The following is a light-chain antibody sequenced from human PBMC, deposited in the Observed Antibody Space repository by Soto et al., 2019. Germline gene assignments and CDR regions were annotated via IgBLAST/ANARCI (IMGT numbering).Light chain of an antibody. V-gene: IGKV3-20*01. Sequence: EIVLTKSPGTLSLSPGESATLSCGASQSVSSSYLAWYQQKPGQGPRLRIDGASSMATGIPDRFSGSGSGTDFTLTISRLEPEDFAVYYCQQYGSSPPQWTFGQGTKVEIK. CDR1: QSVSSSY. CDR2: GAS. CDR3: QQYGSSPPQWT. J-gene: IGKJ1*01.